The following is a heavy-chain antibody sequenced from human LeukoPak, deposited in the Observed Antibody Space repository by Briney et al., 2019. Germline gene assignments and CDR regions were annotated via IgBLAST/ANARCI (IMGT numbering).Heavy chain of an antibody. D-gene: IGHD2-15*01. Sequence: GRSLRLSCAASGFTFDDYAMPWVRQAPGKGLEWVSGISWNSGSIGYADSVKGRFTISRDNAKNSLYLQMNSLRAEDTALYYCAKSLSRYCSGGSCYLGFDYWGQGTLVTVSS. CDR1: GFTFDDYA. CDR2: ISWNSGSI. J-gene: IGHJ4*02. V-gene: IGHV3-9*01. CDR3: AKSLSRYCSGGSCYLGFDY.